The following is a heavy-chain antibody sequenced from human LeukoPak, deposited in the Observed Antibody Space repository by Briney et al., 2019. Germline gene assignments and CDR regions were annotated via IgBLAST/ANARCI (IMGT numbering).Heavy chain of an antibody. V-gene: IGHV3-48*03. Sequence: GGSLRLSCAASGFTFSSYEMNWVRQAPGKGLEWVSYISSSGSTIYYADSVKGRFTISRDNAKNSLYLQMNSLRAEDTAVYYCARGSLGPGYGAAAGEEFDYWGQGTLVTVSS. J-gene: IGHJ4*02. CDR2: ISSSGSTI. CDR3: ARGSLGPGYGAAAGEEFDY. D-gene: IGHD6-13*01. CDR1: GFTFSSYE.